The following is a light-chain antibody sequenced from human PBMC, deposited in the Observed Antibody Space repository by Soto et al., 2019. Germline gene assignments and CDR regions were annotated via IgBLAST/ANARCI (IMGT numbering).Light chain of an antibody. Sequence: EMVLTQSPVTLSVSPGDRATLSCTASQSISTSLGWYQQKPGQSPRLLIYDASNRATAIPARFSGSGSGTDFTLTISRLEPEDSAVYCCQQRSHWPLKFGGGTKV. CDR3: QQRSHWPLK. J-gene: IGKJ4*02. CDR1: QSISTS. V-gene: IGKV3-11*01. CDR2: DAS.